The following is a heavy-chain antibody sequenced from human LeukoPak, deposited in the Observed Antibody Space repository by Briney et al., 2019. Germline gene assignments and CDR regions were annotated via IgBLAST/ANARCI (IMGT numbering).Heavy chain of an antibody. Sequence: PGGSLRLSCAASGYTFNSYAMSWVRQAPGKGLELDSSITGSGDTTYYADSVKGRFTISRDNSKNTLYLHMNSLRADETAVYYCASRPRTGIGPLDYWGQGILVTVSS. CDR2: ITGSGDTT. CDR1: GYTFNSYA. CDR3: ASRPRTGIGPLDY. J-gene: IGHJ4*02. D-gene: IGHD2-8*02. V-gene: IGHV3-23*01.